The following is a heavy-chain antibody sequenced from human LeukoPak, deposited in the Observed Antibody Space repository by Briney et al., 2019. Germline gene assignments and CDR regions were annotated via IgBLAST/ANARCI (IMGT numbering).Heavy chain of an antibody. Sequence: GGSLRLSCVASGFAFSNHNMDWVRQAPGKGLEWVSYISGSGDAIFYADSVRGRFTISRDNAKNSVYLQMNSLRAEDTAVYYCARKVYRVLDGAFDIWGQGTMVTVSS. V-gene: IGHV3-48*01. D-gene: IGHD5/OR15-5a*01. J-gene: IGHJ3*02. CDR3: ARKVYRVLDGAFDI. CDR1: GFAFSNHN. CDR2: ISGSGDAI.